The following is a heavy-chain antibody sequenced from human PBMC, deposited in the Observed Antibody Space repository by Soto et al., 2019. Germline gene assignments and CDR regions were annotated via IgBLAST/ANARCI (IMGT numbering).Heavy chain of an antibody. CDR3: AKEWGSDYYPVES. CDR1: VFIFTNYA. V-gene: IGHV3-23*01. D-gene: IGHD6-25*01. CDR2: ISGSAGST. J-gene: IGHJ4*02. Sequence: PGGSLRLSCTCSVFIFTNYAMTCVRHSPGKWLEWVSVISGSAGSTYYADSVKGRFTISRDNSRNTLYLHMNSLRADDTAVYYCAKEWGSDYYPVESWGQGTLVSVSS.